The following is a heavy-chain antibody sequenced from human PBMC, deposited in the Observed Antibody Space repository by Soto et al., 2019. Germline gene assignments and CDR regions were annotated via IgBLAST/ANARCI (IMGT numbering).Heavy chain of an antibody. V-gene: IGHV4-4*02. D-gene: IGHD3-3*01. CDR2: IYHSGST. CDR1: SGSISSSNW. J-gene: IGHJ6*03. CDR3: ARLYHQKDDFWSGPIYYYYYYMDV. Sequence: SETLSLTCAVSSGSISSSNWWSWVRQPPGKGLEWIGEIYHSGSTNYNPSLKSRVTISVDKSKNQFSLKLSSVTAADTAVYYCARLYHQKDDFWSGPIYYYYYYMDVWGKGTTVTVSS.